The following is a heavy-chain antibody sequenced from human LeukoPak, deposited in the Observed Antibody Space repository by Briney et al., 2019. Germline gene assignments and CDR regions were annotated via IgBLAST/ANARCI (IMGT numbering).Heavy chain of an antibody. CDR3: ARDSFNEVGAT. J-gene: IGHJ4*02. D-gene: IGHD1-26*01. CDR1: GGSFSGYY. CDR2: IYYSGST. Sequence: SETLSLTCAVYGGSFSGYYWSWIRQPPGKGLEWIGYIYYSGSTNYNPSLKSRVTISVDTSKNQFSLKLSSVTAADTAVYYCARDSFNEVGATWGQGTLVTVSS. V-gene: IGHV4-59*01.